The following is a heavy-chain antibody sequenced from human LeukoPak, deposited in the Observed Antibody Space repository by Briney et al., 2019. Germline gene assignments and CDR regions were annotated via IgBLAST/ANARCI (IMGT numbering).Heavy chain of an antibody. CDR3: ARGLNYYYYGMDV. J-gene: IGHJ6*04. Sequence: GRSLRLSCAASGFTFSSYGMHWVRQAPGKGLEWVAVISYDGSNKYYADSVKGRFTISRDNSKNTLYLQMNSLRAEDTAVYYCARGLNYYYYGMDVWGKGTTVTVSS. CDR2: ISYDGSNK. CDR1: GFTFSSYG. V-gene: IGHV3-30*03.